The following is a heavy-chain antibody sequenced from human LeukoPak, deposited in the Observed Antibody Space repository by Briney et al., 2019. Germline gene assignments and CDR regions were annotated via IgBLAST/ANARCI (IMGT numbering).Heavy chain of an antibody. J-gene: IGHJ4*02. D-gene: IGHD3-22*01. CDR2: INPNSGGT. CDR1: GYTFTGYY. Sequence: GASVKVSCKASGYTFTGYYMHWVRQAPGQGLEWMGWINPNSGGTNYAQKFQDRVTMTRDTSISTAYMELSRLRSDDTAVYYCARGGYYYDSSGYSPFDYWGQGTLVTVSS. V-gene: IGHV1-2*02. CDR3: ARGGYYYDSSGYSPFDY.